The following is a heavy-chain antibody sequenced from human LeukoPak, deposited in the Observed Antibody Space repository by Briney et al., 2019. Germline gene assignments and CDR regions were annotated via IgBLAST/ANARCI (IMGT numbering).Heavy chain of an antibody. CDR1: GFTFSNYA. CDR2: ISYDGSNK. V-gene: IGHV3-30-3*01. Sequence: PGRSLRFSCAASGFTFSNYAMLWVRQAPGKGLEWVAIISYDGSNKYYADSVKGRFTISRDNSKNTLYLQMNSLRSEDTAVYYCARGVGYRLDYWGQGTLVTVSS. J-gene: IGHJ4*02. D-gene: IGHD5-12*01. CDR3: ARGVGYRLDY.